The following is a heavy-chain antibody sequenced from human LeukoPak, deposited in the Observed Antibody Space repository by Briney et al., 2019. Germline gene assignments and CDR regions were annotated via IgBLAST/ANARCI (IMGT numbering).Heavy chain of an antibody. V-gene: IGHV3-23*01. J-gene: IGHJ4*02. Sequence: PGGSLRLSCAASGFTFSSYAMSWVRQAPGKGLEWVSAISGSGGSTYYADSVKGRFTISRDNSKNTLYLQMNSLRAEDTAVYYCAKDYRAGPHDILTYYFDYWGRGTLVTVSS. CDR1: GFTFSSYA. CDR2: ISGSGGST. D-gene: IGHD3-9*01. CDR3: AKDYRAGPHDILTYYFDY.